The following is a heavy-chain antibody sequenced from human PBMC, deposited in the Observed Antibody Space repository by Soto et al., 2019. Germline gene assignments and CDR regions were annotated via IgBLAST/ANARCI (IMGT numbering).Heavy chain of an antibody. Sequence: QVQLVQSGAEVKKPGASVKVSCKASGYTFTSYGISWVRQAPGQGLEWMGWISAYNGNTNYAQKLQGRVTMTTDSSTSTAYMELRSLRSDDTAVYYCARGRIVATIDSANDAFDIWGQGTMVTVSS. CDR3: ARGRIVATIDSANDAFDI. CDR1: GYTFTSYG. V-gene: IGHV1-18*01. CDR2: ISAYNGNT. J-gene: IGHJ3*02. D-gene: IGHD5-12*01.